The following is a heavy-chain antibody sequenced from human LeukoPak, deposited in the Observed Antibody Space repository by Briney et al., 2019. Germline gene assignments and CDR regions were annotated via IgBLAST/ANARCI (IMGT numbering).Heavy chain of an antibody. D-gene: IGHD6-19*01. CDR2: IYYSGST. V-gene: IGHV4-59*08. J-gene: IGHJ5*02. CDR3: SRHEHKAVAGDT. CDR1: GVSISSYY. Sequence: KSSETLSLTYTVWGVSISSYYWSWLRQPPGKGLEGIGYIYYSGSTNYNPSLKNRVTISIDTSKNEFSLNLNSVTAADTSVYYCSRHEHKAVAGDTWGQGTLVTVSS.